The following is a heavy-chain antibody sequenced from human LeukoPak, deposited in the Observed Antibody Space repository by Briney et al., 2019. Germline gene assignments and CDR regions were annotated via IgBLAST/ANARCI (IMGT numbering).Heavy chain of an antibody. CDR3: TTFGQQLAIFDY. V-gene: IGHV3-15*01. CDR1: GFTFSNAW. Sequence: GGSLRLSCAASGFTFSNAWMSWVRQAPGKGLEWVGRIKSKTDGGTTDYAAPVKGRFTISRDDSKNTLYLQLNSLKTEDTAVYYCTTFGQQLAIFDYWGQGTLVTVSS. CDR2: IKSKTDGGTT. J-gene: IGHJ4*02. D-gene: IGHD6-13*01.